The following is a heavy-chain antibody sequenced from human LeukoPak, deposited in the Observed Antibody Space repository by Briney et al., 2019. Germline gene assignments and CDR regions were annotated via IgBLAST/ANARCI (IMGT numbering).Heavy chain of an antibody. J-gene: IGHJ4*02. CDR2: ISGSGGST. CDR3: AKDNRYSSSWPFDY. V-gene: IGHV3-23*01. D-gene: IGHD6-13*01. CDR1: GFTFSSYA. Sequence: PGGSLRLSCAASGFTFSSYAMSWVRQAPGKGLEWVSAISGSGGSTYYADPVKGRFTISRDNSKNTLYLQMNSLRAEDTAVYYCAKDNRYSSSWPFDYWGQGTLVTVSS.